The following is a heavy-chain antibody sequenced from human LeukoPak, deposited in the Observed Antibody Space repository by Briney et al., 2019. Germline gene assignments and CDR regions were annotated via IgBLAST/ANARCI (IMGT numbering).Heavy chain of an antibody. V-gene: IGHV3-66*01. CDR1: GFTVSSNY. Sequence: GGPLRLSCAASGFTVSSNYMSWVRQAPGKGLEWVSVIYSGGSTYYADSVKGRFTISRDNAKNSLYLQMNSLRAEDAAVYYCARDGASYDILTGWAPYYYYMDVWGKGTTVTVSS. J-gene: IGHJ6*03. D-gene: IGHD3-9*01. CDR2: IYSGGST. CDR3: ARDGASYDILTGWAPYYYYMDV.